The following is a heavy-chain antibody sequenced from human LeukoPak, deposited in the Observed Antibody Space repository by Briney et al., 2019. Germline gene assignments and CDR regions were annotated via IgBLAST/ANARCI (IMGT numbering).Heavy chain of an antibody. CDR3: ARVWAWGSGNYFDN. D-gene: IGHD7-27*01. V-gene: IGHV3-20*04. J-gene: IGHJ4*02. CDR2: IRGDAGST. CDR1: GFTFSSYA. Sequence: GGSLRLSCAASGFTFSSYAMSWVRQAPGKGLEWVSAIRGDAGSTGYADSVKGRFTISRDNAKNSLYLQMNSLRVEDTALYYCARVWAWGSGNYFDNWGQGTLVTVSP.